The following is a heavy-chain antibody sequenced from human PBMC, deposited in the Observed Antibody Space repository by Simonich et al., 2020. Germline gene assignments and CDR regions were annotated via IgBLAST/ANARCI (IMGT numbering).Heavy chain of an antibody. J-gene: IGHJ6*03. CDR1: GFTFSSYW. D-gene: IGHD7-27*01. CDR3: ARDGLGTAYYYYMDV. V-gene: IGHV3-7*01. CDR2: IKKDGSEK. Sequence: EVQLVESGGGLVQPGGSLRLSCAASGFTFSSYWMSWVRQAPGKGLAWVANIKKDGSEKYYVDSVKGRFTISRDNDKNSLYLQMNSLRAEDTAVYYCARDGLGTAYYYYMDVWGKGTTVTVSS.